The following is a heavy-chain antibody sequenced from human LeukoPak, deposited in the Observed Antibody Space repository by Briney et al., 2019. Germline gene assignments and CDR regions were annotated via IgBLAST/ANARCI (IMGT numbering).Heavy chain of an antibody. CDR2: VNPYNGNT. CDR1: GYTVINYV. D-gene: IGHD2-15*01. CDR3: ARAGYCSGGSCYESWLDP. J-gene: IGHJ5*02. V-gene: IGHV1-18*01. Sequence: ASVKVSGKGSGYTVINYVVIWVRQAPGQGREGMGWVNPYNGNTNYAQKLQGRVTMTTDTSTSTAYMELRSLRSDDTAVYYCARAGYCSGGSCYESWLDPWGQGTLVTVYS.